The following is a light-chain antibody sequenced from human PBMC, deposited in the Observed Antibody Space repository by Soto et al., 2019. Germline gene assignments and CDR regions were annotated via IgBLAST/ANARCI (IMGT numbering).Light chain of an antibody. Sequence: QSVLTQPPSVSGAPGQRVTISCVGSTSNLGTGYDVHWYQQLPGTAPKLIIYDNTNRPAGVPDRFSGSRSGTSASLAIGGLQAEDEADNYCQSYYTRLSALFGTGTKLTVL. CDR1: TSNLGTGYD. CDR2: DNT. V-gene: IGLV1-40*01. CDR3: QSYYTRLSAL. J-gene: IGLJ1*01.